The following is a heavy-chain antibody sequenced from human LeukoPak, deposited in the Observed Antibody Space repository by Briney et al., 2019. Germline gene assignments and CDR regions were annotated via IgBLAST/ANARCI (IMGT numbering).Heavy chain of an antibody. CDR3: AREAHYSSSWYEWEPAYYYYGMDV. V-gene: IGHV3-23*01. J-gene: IGHJ6*02. Sequence: PGGSLRLSCAASGFTFSSYAMSWVRQAPGKGLEWVSAISGSGGSTYYADSVKGRFTISRDNAKNSLYLQMNSLRAEDTAVYYCAREAHYSSSWYEWEPAYYYYGMDVWGQGTTVTVSS. CDR1: GFTFSSYA. CDR2: ISGSGGST. D-gene: IGHD6-13*01.